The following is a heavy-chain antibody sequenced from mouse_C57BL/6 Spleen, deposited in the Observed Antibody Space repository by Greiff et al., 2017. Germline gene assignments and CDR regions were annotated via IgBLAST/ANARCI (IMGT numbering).Heavy chain of an antibody. CDR1: GYTFTDYT. V-gene: IGHV1-78*01. CDR2: IYPRDGST. J-gene: IGHJ4*01. D-gene: IGHD2-13*01. CDR3: ARSAVCGDYEGLHAMDY. Sequence: QVQLQQSDAELVKPGASVKISCKASGYTFTDYTIHWMKQRPEQGLEWIGYIYPRDGSTKYNEKFKGKATLTADKSSRTAYLQLNSLTSEDSAVYFCARSAVCGDYEGLHAMDYWGQGTSVTFSS.